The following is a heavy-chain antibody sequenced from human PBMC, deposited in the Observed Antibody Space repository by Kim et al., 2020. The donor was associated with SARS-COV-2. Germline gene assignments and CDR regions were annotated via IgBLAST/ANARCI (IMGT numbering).Heavy chain of an antibody. J-gene: IGHJ6*02. Sequence: SQTLSLTCAISGDSVSSNSAAWNWIRQSPSRGLEWLGRTYYRSKWYNDYAVSVKSRININPDTSKNQFSLQLNSVTPADTAVYYCARALWFGAFPYYYYYGMDVWRQGTTATVSS. V-gene: IGHV6-1*01. D-gene: IGHD3-10*01. CDR1: GDSVSSNSAA. CDR2: TYYRSKWYN. CDR3: ARALWFGAFPYYYYYGMDV.